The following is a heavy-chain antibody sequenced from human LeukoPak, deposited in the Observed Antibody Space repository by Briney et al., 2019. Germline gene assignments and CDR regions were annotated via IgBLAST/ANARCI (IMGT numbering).Heavy chain of an antibody. CDR1: EFTYTSYS. CDR2: ISSSDRYI. D-gene: IGHD1-14*01. Sequence: PGGSLRLSCAASEFTYTSYSMNWIRQAPGKALEWVSSISSSDRYIYYADSVKGRFTISRDNAKNSLYLQVNSLRAEGTAVYYCARNQRRLDYWGQGPLVTVSS. CDR3: ARNQRRLDY. V-gene: IGHV3-21*01. J-gene: IGHJ4*02.